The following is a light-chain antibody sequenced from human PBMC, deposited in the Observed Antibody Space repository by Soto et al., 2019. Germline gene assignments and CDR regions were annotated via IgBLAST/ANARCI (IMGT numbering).Light chain of an antibody. CDR1: QDINNY. J-gene: IGKJ4*01. Sequence: DIQMTQSPSSLSASVGDRVTITCQASQDINNYLNWYQQKPGKAPKLPIHDASNLETGVPSRFSGSGSGTDFSFTISRLQAEDIATYYCQQYDNLPLTFGGGTKVDIK. CDR3: QQYDNLPLT. V-gene: IGKV1-33*01. CDR2: DAS.